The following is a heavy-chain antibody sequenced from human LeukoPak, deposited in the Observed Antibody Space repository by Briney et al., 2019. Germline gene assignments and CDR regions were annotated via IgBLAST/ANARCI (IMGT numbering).Heavy chain of an antibody. V-gene: IGHV3-9*01. D-gene: IGHD6-19*01. J-gene: IGHJ4*02. Sequence: GGSLRLSCAASGFTFDDYAMHWVRQAPGKGLEWVSGISWNSGSIGYADSVKGRFTISRDNAKNSLYLQMNSLRAEDTALYYCAKGRSPAVAGDNYFDYWGQGTLVTVSS. CDR2: ISWNSGSI. CDR1: GFTFDDYA. CDR3: AKGRSPAVAGDNYFDY.